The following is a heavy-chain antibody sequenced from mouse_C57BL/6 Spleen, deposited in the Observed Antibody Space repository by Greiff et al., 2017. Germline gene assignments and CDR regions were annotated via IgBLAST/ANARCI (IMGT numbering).Heavy chain of an antibody. J-gene: IGHJ2*01. V-gene: IGHV1-69*01. Sequence: QVPLQQPGAELVMPGASVKLSCKASGYTFPSYWMHWVKQRTGQGLEWIGEIDPSVSYTNYNQKFKGKSTLTVDKSSSTAYMQISSLTSEDAAVYYCARSRWDYWGQGTTLTVSS. CDR3: ARSRWDY. D-gene: IGHD1-1*02. CDR2: IDPSVSYT. CDR1: GYTFPSYW.